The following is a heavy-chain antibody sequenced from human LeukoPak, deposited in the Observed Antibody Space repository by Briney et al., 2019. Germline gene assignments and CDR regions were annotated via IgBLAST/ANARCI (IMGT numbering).Heavy chain of an antibody. V-gene: IGHV4-59*06. J-gene: IGHJ1*01. CDR3: ATGGFLQH. D-gene: IGHD1-14*01. CDR2: IYYSGST. Sequence: PSETLSLTCTVSGGSISSYYWSWIRQPPGKGLEWIGYIYYSGSTYYNPSLKSRVTISVDTSKNQFSLKLSSVTAADTAVYYCATGGFLQHWGQGTLVTVSS. CDR1: GGSISSYY.